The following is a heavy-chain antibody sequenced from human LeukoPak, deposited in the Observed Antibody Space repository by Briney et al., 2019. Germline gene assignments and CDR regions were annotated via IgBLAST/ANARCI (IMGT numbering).Heavy chain of an antibody. Sequence: TSETLSLTXTVSGGSISSYYWSWIWQTPGKGLEWIGYIYYSGSTNYNPSLKSRVTISVDTSKNQFSLKLSSVTAADTAVYYCASSLQAARPHWFDPWGQGTLVTVSS. J-gene: IGHJ5*02. CDR3: ASSLQAARPHWFDP. V-gene: IGHV4-59*01. CDR1: GGSISSYY. CDR2: IYYSGST. D-gene: IGHD6-6*01.